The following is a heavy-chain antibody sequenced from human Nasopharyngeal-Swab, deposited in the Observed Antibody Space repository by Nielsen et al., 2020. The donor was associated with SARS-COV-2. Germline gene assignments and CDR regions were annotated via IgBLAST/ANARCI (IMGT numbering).Heavy chain of an antibody. CDR3: ARQGKGSYYVMDV. V-gene: IGHV4-59*08. CDR2: TPYSGST. J-gene: IGHJ6*02. CDR1: GGSIILNY. Sequence: SESLSLTRTVAGGSIILNYWSWIRRPPGRGLDWIGYTPYSGSTNYNPSLTSRVTSSVDTSKNQFSLKLSSVTATDTAVYYFARQGKGSYYVMDVWGQGTTVTVSS.